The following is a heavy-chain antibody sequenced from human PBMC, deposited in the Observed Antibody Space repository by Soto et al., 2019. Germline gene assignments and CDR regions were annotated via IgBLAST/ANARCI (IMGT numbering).Heavy chain of an antibody. CDR3: ARGMITFGGVIVRKFDY. D-gene: IGHD3-16*02. Sequence: ASVKVSCKASGYTFTGYYMHWVRQAPGQGLEWMGWINPNSGGTNYAQKFQGWVTMTRDTSISTAYMELSRLRSDDTAVYYCARGMITFGGVIVRKFDYWGQGTLVTVS. V-gene: IGHV1-2*04. CDR2: INPNSGGT. J-gene: IGHJ4*02. CDR1: GYTFTGYY.